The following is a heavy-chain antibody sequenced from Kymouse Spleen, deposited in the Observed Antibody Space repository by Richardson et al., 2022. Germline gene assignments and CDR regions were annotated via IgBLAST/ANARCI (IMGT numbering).Heavy chain of an antibody. CDR2: IYPGDSDT. D-gene: IGHD6-6*01. V-gene: IGHV5-51*01. CDR3: ARGSIAARPGYYYYGMDV. Sequence: EVQLVQSGAEVKKPGESLKISCKGSGYSFTSYWIGWVRQMPGKGLEWMGIIYPGDSDTRYSPSFQGQVTISADKSISTAYLQWSSLKASDTAMYYCARGSIAARPGYYYYGMDVWGQGTTVTVSS. CDR1: GYSFTSYW. J-gene: IGHJ6*02.